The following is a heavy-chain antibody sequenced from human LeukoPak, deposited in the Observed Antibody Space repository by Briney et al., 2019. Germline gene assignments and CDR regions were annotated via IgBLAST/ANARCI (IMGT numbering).Heavy chain of an antibody. CDR3: ATPGGDSSGYSYDY. D-gene: IGHD3-22*01. Sequence: ASVKVSCKASGYTFNGYYIHWVRQAPGQGLEWMGWINPNNGGTNYAQKFQGRVTMTRDTSISTAYMELSTLRFDDTAVYYCATPGGDSSGYSYDYWGRGTLVTVSS. CDR2: INPNNGGT. V-gene: IGHV1-2*02. J-gene: IGHJ4*02. CDR1: GYTFNGYY.